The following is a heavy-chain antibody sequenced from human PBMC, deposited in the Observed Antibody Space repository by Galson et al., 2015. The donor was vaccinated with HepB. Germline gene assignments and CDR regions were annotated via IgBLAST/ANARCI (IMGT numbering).Heavy chain of an antibody. CDR1: GYTFTSYG. CDR2: IGAYNGNT. V-gene: IGHV1-18*04. J-gene: IGHJ3*02. CDR3: ASASIAVAGTRGAFDI. D-gene: IGHD6-19*01. Sequence: SVKVSCKASGYTFTSYGISWVRQAPGQGLEWMGWIGAYNGNTNYAQKLQGRVTMTTDTSTSTAYMELRSLRSDDTAMYYCASASIAVAGTRGAFDIWGQGTMVTVSS.